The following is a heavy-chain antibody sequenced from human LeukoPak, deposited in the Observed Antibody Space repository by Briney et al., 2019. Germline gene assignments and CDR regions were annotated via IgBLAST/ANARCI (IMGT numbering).Heavy chain of an antibody. V-gene: IGHV3-53*01. J-gene: IGHJ4*02. Sequence: GGSLRLSCAASGFAVSSNYMTWVRQAPGKGLQWVSVVYSGGSTEYADSVKGRFTISRDNSKNTLYLQMNSLRAEDTAVYYCARDSLVGSTTPVFDYWGQGTLVTVSS. D-gene: IGHD1-26*01. CDR1: GFAVSSNY. CDR3: ARDSLVGSTTPVFDY. CDR2: VYSGGST.